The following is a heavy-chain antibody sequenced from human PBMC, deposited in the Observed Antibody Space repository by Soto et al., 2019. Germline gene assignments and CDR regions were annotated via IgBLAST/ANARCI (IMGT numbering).Heavy chain of an antibody. D-gene: IGHD3-22*01. Sequence: QVQLVESGGGVVQPGRSLRLSCAASGFTFSSYGMHWVRQAPGKGLEWVAVISYDGSNKYYADSVKGRFTISRDNSKNTLYLQMNSLRAEDTAVYYCVKLAYYDSSGLLPNDYWGQGTLVTVSS. V-gene: IGHV3-30*18. CDR1: GFTFSSYG. CDR2: ISYDGSNK. J-gene: IGHJ4*02. CDR3: VKLAYYDSSGLLPNDY.